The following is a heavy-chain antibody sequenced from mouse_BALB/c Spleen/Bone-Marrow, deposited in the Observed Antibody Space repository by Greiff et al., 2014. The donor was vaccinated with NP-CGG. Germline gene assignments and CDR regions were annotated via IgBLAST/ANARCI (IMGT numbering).Heavy chain of an antibody. Sequence: QVQLQQSGAELMKPGASVKISCKATGYTFNSYWIEWVKQRPGHGLEWIGEILPGSGNTNYNEKFKGRATFTADTSSNTAYMQFSSLTSEDSAVYYCARENDYWYFDVWGAGTTVTVSS. J-gene: IGHJ1*01. V-gene: IGHV1-9*01. CDR3: ARENDYWYFDV. CDR1: GYTFNSYW. D-gene: IGHD2-3*01. CDR2: ILPGSGNT.